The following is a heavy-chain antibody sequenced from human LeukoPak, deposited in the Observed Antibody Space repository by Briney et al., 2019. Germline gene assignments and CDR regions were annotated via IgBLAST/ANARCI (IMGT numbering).Heavy chain of an antibody. CDR3: ARRGESASYGDYRFDY. CDR1: GFTFSNYA. CDR2: ISGSSGLT. D-gene: IGHD4-17*01. Sequence: GGSLRLSCAASGFTFSNYAMSWVRQAPGRGLEWVSAISGSSGLTYYADSVKGRFTISRDNSKNTLFLQMNSLRAEDTAVYYCARRGESASYGDYRFDYWGQGTLVTISS. J-gene: IGHJ4*02. V-gene: IGHV3-23*01.